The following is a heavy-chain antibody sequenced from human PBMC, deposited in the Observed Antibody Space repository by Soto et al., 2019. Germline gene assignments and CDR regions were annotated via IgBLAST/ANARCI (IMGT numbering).Heavy chain of an antibody. Sequence: GGSLRLSCAASGFTFYRYGMHWVRQAPGKGLEWVALLSSDGRNIFYADSVKGRFTISRDNSKNTLYLQMKSLRAEDTAVYYCARVSLVGSGWPADYWGQGTLVTVSS. CDR2: LSSDGRNI. D-gene: IGHD6-19*01. CDR1: GFTFYRYG. V-gene: IGHV3-30*04. J-gene: IGHJ4*02. CDR3: ARVSLVGSGWPADY.